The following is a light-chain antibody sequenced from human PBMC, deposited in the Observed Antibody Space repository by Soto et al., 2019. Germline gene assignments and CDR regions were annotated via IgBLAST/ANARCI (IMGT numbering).Light chain of an antibody. V-gene: IGLV2-14*01. J-gene: IGLJ2*01. CDR1: SSDVGGYNY. CDR3: CSYTSSSTLMV. CDR2: DVS. Sequence: QAALNQPASVSGSPGQSITISCTGTSSDVGGYNYVSWYQQQPGKAPKLMIYDVSNRPSGVSNRFSGSKSGNTASLTISGLQAEDEADYYCCSYTSSSTLMVFGGGTKLTVL.